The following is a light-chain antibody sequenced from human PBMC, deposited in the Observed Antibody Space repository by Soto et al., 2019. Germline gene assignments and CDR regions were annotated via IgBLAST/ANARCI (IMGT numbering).Light chain of an antibody. CDR1: QGLNSY. Sequence: IQLTQSPSSLSASVGDRVTITCRASQGLNSYLAWYQQKPGKVPQLLIYEAYILQSGVPSRFSGSGSGTDFTLNISRLQAEDFSTYYCQQTRRYPSTFGGGTKVEIK. V-gene: IGKV1-9*01. J-gene: IGKJ4*01. CDR2: EAY. CDR3: QQTRRYPST.